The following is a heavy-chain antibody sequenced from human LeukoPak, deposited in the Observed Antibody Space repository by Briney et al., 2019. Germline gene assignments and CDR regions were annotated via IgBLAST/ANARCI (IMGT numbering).Heavy chain of an antibody. CDR2: ISYDGSNK. CDR1: GFSFRKHG. D-gene: IGHD6-19*01. CDR3: AKDQGWQWLVPDYGMDV. J-gene: IGHJ6*02. V-gene: IGHV3-30*18. Sequence: GRSPRPSLAASGFSFRKHGLDLGRPAACQGVGGVAVISYDGSNKYYADSVKGRFTISRDNSKNTLYLQMNSLRAEDTAVYYCAKDQGWQWLVPDYGMDVWGQGTTVTVSS.